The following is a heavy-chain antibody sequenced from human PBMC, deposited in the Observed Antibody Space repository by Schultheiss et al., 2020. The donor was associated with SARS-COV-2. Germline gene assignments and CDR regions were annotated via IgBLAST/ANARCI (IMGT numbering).Heavy chain of an antibody. CDR1: GFTFSNYA. Sequence: GESLKISCAASGFTFSNYAMHWVRQAPGKGLEWVAVISYDGSNKYYADSVKGRFTISRDNSKNTLYLQMNSLRAEDTAVYYCAKDEWDYYDSSGYYEVTSFDYWGQGTLVTVSS. J-gene: IGHJ4*02. CDR3: AKDEWDYYDSSGYYEVTSFDY. CDR2: ISYDGSNK. D-gene: IGHD3-22*01. V-gene: IGHV3-30*04.